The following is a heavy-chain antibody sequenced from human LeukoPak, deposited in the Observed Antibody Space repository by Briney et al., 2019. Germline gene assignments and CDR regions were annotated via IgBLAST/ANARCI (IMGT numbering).Heavy chain of an antibody. J-gene: IGHJ6*02. CDR3: AREVGSTAMDYYYYYYGMDV. Sequence: ASVKVSCKASGYTFTSYDINWVRQAPGQGLEWMGWISAYNGNTNYAQKFQGRVTLTTDTSTSTAYMELRSLTSDDTAVYYCAREVGSTAMDYYYYYYGMDVWGQGTTVTVSS. CDR2: ISAYNGNT. CDR1: GYTFTSYD. V-gene: IGHV1-18*01. D-gene: IGHD5-18*01.